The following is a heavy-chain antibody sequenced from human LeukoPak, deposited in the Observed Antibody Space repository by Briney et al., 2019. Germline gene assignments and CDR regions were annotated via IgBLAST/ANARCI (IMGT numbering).Heavy chain of an antibody. CDR2: IDQSRST. CDR3: AASSQLGSYNWFDP. J-gene: IGHJ5*02. V-gene: IGHV4-34*01. D-gene: IGHD1-1*01. Sequence: SETLSLTCAVDGASFSDRYWTWIRQSPGKGLEWIGEIDQSRSTKCNPSLKGRVTISLDTSKNQFSLDLTSVTAADTAIYYCAASSQLGSYNWFDPWGQGTPVTVSS. CDR1: GASFSDRY.